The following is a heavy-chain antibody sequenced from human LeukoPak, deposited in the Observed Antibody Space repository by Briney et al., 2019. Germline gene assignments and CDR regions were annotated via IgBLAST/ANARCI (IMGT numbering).Heavy chain of an antibody. CDR1: GFTFSSYA. CDR2: ISGSGGST. Sequence: GGSLRLSCAASGFTFSSYAMSWVRQAPGKGLEWVSGISGSGGSTFYADSVKGRFTISRDNSENTVYLQMNSLRADDTAVYYCAKTTAGYSSGRYPGWPVDYWGQGTLVTVSS. J-gene: IGHJ4*02. CDR3: AKTTAGYSSGRYPGWPVDY. V-gene: IGHV3-23*01. D-gene: IGHD6-19*01.